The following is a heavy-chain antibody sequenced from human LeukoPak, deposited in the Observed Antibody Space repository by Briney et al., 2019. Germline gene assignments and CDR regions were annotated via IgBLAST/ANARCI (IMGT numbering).Heavy chain of an antibody. CDR1: GYTFTSYG. D-gene: IGHD4-17*01. V-gene: IGHV1-18*01. J-gene: IGHJ6*02. CDR3: ARDDYGPYYYYYGMDV. Sequence: ASVKVSCKASGYTFTSYGISWVRQAPGQGLEWMGWISAYNGNTNYAQKLQGRVTMTTDTSTSTAYMELRSLRSDDTAVYYCARDDYGPYYYYYGMDVRGQGTTVTVSS. CDR2: ISAYNGNT.